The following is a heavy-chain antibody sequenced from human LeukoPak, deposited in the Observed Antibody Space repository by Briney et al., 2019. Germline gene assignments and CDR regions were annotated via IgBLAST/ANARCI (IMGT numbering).Heavy chain of an antibody. CDR1: GGSFSSGSYY. J-gene: IGHJ5*02. CDR2: ISYSEST. V-gene: IGHV4-30-4*01. Sequence: TLSLTRPVSGGSFSSGSYYGSWIHQPPAKALERIGYISYSESTYYNPSLKRRILVSVDTSKNQFSLKLSSVTAADTALYYCASTRWSADGYNFAFDAWGQGTMVTVSS. CDR3: ASTRWSADGYNFAFDA. D-gene: IGHD5-24*01.